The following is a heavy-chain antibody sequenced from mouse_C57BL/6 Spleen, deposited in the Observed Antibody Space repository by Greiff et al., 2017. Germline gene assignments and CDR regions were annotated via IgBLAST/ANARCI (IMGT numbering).Heavy chain of an antibody. V-gene: IGHV7-3*01. D-gene: IGHD2-1*01. CDR2: IRNKANGYTT. CDR1: GFTFTDYY. CDR3: ASLFYYGNYRYFDV. J-gene: IGHJ1*03. Sequence: EVKLMESGGGLVQPGGSLSLSCAASGFTFTDYYMSWVRQPPGKALEWLGFIRNKANGYTTEYSASVKGRFTISRDNSQSILYLQMNALRAEDSATYDCASLFYYGNYRYFDVWGTGTTVTVSS.